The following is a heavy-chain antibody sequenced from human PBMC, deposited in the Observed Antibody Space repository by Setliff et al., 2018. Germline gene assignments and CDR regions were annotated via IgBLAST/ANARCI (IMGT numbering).Heavy chain of an antibody. CDR3: ARSLGSGSYYNSRPFYSDY. CDR2: IDPSGNT. V-gene: IGHV4-4*07. CDR1: GASISSYY. J-gene: IGHJ4*02. D-gene: IGHD3-10*01. Sequence: PSETLSLTCTVSGASISSYYWSWIRQPAGRGLEWIGHIDPSGNTNYHPSLKSRVTISGDTSKNQFSLKLTSVTAADTAVYFCARSLGSGSYYNSRPFYSDYWGQGTLVTVSS.